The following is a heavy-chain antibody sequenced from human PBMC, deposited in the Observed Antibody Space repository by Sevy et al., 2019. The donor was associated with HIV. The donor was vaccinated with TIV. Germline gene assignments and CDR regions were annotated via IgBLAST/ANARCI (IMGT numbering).Heavy chain of an antibody. J-gene: IGHJ4*02. CDR2: ISDGGGNT. CDR1: GLTLRNCG. CDR3: AGRRGGPYYFDY. D-gene: IGHD1-26*01. V-gene: IGHV3-23*01. Sequence: GGSLRLSCAASGLTLRNCGMTWVRQAPGKGLEWVSTISDGGGNTYYADSVKGRFTISRESSKNTLYLQMNSLRAGDTAVYYCAGRRGGPYYFDYWGQGMLVTVSS.